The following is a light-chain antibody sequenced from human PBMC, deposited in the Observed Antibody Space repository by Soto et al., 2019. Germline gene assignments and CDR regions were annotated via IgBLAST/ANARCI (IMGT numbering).Light chain of an antibody. Sequence: QSVLTQPPSASGTPGQRVTISCSGSTSNIGTDTVNWYQQLPGTAPKLMIYEVTNRPSGVSNRFSASKSGNTASLTISGLQAEDEADYYCSSFTATKTVVFGGGTKLTVL. J-gene: IGLJ2*01. CDR3: SSFTATKTVV. CDR1: TSNIGTDT. V-gene: IGLV1-44*01. CDR2: EVT.